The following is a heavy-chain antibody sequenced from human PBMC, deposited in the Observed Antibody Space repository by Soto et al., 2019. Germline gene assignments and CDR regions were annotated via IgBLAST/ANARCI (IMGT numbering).Heavy chain of an antibody. V-gene: IGHV1-69*05. J-gene: IGHJ5*02. CDR3: ASLAAAGSKDPNWFDP. CDR2: IVPIVDTP. CDR1: GGTFSSYA. Sequence: ASVKVSCKTSGGTFSSYAISWVRQAPGQGLGWMGGIVPIVDTPTYAQKFQGRVTITRDTSASTAYMELSSLRSEDTAVYYCASLAAAGSKDPNWFDPWGQGTLVTVSS. D-gene: IGHD6-13*01.